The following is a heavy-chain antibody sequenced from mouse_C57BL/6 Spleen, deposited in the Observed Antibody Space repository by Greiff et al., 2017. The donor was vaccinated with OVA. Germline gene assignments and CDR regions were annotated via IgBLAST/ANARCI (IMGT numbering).Heavy chain of an antibody. D-gene: IGHD1-1*01. CDR3: ARLRITTVEGYFDY. CDR1: GYTFTDYN. J-gene: IGHJ2*01. Sequence: EVQLQQSGPELVKPGASVKIPCKASGYTFTDYNMDWVKQSPGKSLEWIGDINPNNGGTIYNQKFKGKATLTVDKSSSTAYMELRSLTSEDTAVYYCARLRITTVEGYFDYWGKGTTLTVSS. CDR2: INPNNGGT. V-gene: IGHV1-18*01.